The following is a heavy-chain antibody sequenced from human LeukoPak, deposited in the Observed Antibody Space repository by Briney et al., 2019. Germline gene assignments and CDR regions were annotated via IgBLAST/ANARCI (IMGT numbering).Heavy chain of an antibody. CDR2: ISNSGVST. CDR1: GFTFTSYA. V-gene: IGHV3-23*01. CDR3: AVNWNVDH. D-gene: IGHD1-1*01. J-gene: IGHJ4*02. Sequence: GGSLRLSCAASGFTFTSYAMTWVRQAPGKGLEWVSSISNSGVSTYHADSVKGRFTISRDNSKNTLYLQMSSLRAEDTAVYYCAVNWNVDHWGQGTLVTVSS.